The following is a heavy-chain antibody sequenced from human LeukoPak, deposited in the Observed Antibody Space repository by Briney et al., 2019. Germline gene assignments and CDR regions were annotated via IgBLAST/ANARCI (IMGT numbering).Heavy chain of an antibody. V-gene: IGHV3-48*02. CDR1: GFXFSSYS. CDR2: ISSSSSTI. D-gene: IGHD3-3*01. J-gene: IGHJ6*02. Sequence: GGSLRLSCAASGFXFSSYSINWVRQAPGKGLEWVSYISSSSSTIYYADSVKGRFTISRDNAKNSLYLQTNSLRDEDTAVYYCARVLRFLEWLLPHYYYYGMDVWGQGTTVTVSS. CDR3: ARVLRFLEWLLPHYYYYGMDV.